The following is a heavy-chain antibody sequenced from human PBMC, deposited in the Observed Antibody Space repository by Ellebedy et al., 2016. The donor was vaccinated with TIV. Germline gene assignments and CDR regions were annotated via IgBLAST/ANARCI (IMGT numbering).Heavy chain of an antibody. CDR1: GGSISSSSYY. Sequence: MPSETLSLTCTVSGGSISSSSYYWGWIRQPPGKGLEWIGSIYFSGSTYYNPSLKSRVTTSVDTSKNQFSLKLSSVTAADTAVYYCARMTYSSRWYEGWFDPWGQGTLVTVSS. CDR2: IYFSGST. J-gene: IGHJ5*02. V-gene: IGHV4-39*07. CDR3: ARMTYSSRWYEGWFDP. D-gene: IGHD6-13*01.